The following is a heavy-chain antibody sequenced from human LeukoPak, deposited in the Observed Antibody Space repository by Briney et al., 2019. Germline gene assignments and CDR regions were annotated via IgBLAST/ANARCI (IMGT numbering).Heavy chain of an antibody. J-gene: IGHJ4*02. CDR2: ISGRGDST. V-gene: IGHV3-23*01. CDR1: GFTFSSYA. D-gene: IGHD3-9*01. Sequence: GGSLRPSCAASGFTFSSYAMSWVRQAPGKGLEWVSAISGRGDSTFYADSVKGRFTISRDNSKNSLYLQMNSLRAEDTALYYCARVFSYFDWLSSPTYYFDYWGQGTLVTVTS. CDR3: ARVFSYFDWLSSPTYYFDY.